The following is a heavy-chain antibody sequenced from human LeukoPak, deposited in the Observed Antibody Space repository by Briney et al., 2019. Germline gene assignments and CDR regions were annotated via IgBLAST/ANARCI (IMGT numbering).Heavy chain of an antibody. D-gene: IGHD2-2*01. Sequence: GESLKISCKGSGYSFTSYWISWVRQMPGKGLEWMGRIDPSDSYTNYSPSFQGHVTISADKSISTAYLQWSSLKASDTAMYYCARRYCSSTSCYLDWFDPWGQGTLATVSS. CDR1: GYSFTSYW. V-gene: IGHV5-10-1*01. CDR3: ARRYCSSTSCYLDWFDP. J-gene: IGHJ5*02. CDR2: IDPSDSYT.